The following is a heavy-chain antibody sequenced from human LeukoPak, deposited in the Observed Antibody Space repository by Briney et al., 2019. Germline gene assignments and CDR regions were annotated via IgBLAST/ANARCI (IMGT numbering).Heavy chain of an antibody. CDR1: GVSIRSYY. D-gene: IGHD3-22*01. CDR3: ARGGSSGYPAWAFDI. Sequence: SETLSLTCTVSGVSIRSYYWNWLRQPPGKELEWIGSIYYSGRTNYNPSLKSRVTMSVDTSKNQFSLNLYSVTAADTAVYYCARGGSSGYPAWAFDIWGQGTMVTVSS. CDR2: IYYSGRT. J-gene: IGHJ3*02. V-gene: IGHV4-59*01.